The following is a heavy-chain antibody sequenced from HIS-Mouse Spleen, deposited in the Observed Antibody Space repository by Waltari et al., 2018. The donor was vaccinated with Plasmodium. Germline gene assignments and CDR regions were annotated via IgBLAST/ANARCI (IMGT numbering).Heavy chain of an antibody. Sequence: QLQLQESGPGLVKPSETLSLTCTVSGGSISSSSYYWGCIRQPPGKGLEWIGSIYYSGSTYYNPSLKSRVTISVDTSKNQFSLKLSSVTAADTAVYYCARGRGACFDYWGQGTLVTVSS. CDR3: ARGRGACFDY. D-gene: IGHD3-16*01. CDR2: IYYSGST. J-gene: IGHJ4*02. CDR1: GGSISSSSYY. V-gene: IGHV4-39*07.